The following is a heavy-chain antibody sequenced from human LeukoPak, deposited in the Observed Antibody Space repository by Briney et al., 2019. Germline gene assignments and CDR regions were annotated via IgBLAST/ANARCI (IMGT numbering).Heavy chain of an antibody. CDR1: GYIFTTYL. CDR2: IYPGDSDT. V-gene: IGHV5-51*04. CDR3: AREVTPKEGSLYFDY. Sequence: GESLKISRKASGYIFTTYLIGWVRHMPGKGMEWMGIIYPGDSDTRYSPSFQGQVTISADKPISTAYLQWSSLKASDTAMYYCAREVTPKEGSLYFDYWAQGTLVTVSS. D-gene: IGHD4-23*01. J-gene: IGHJ4*02.